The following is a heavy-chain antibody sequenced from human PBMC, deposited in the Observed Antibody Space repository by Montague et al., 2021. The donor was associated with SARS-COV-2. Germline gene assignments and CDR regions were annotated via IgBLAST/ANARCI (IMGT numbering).Heavy chain of an antibody. J-gene: IGHJ4*02. CDR2: VYFTGST. D-gene: IGHD4-23*01. CDR1: GGYINDYY. CDR3: ARQRGFGGLRALDY. V-gene: IGHV4-59*08. Sequence: SETLSLTCSVSGGYINDYYWSWIRQPPGKRLEWIGYVYFTGSTNYNPSLKSRVTISVDTSKNQFSLQLASVTAADTAVYYCARQRGFGGLRALDYWGQGALVAVSS.